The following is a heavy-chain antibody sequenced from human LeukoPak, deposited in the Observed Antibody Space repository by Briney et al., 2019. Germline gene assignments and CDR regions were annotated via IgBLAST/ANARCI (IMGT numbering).Heavy chain of an antibody. Sequence: AGGSLRLSCAASGFTFSSYGMHWVRQAPGKGLEWVSAISGSAGSTYYADSVKGRFTISRDNAKNSLYLQMNSLRAEDTAVYYCARTFVGYNEDAFDIWGQGTMVTVSS. V-gene: IGHV3-21*01. CDR1: GFTFSSYG. D-gene: IGHD5-24*01. CDR2: ISGSAGST. J-gene: IGHJ3*02. CDR3: ARTFVGYNEDAFDI.